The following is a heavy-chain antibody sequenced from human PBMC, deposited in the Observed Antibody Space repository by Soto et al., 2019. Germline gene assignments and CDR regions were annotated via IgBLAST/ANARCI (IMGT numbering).Heavy chain of an antibody. V-gene: IGHV4-31*03. J-gene: IGHJ6*03. Sequence: TLSLTFTVSGGSISSGGYYWSWIRQHPGKGLEWIGYIYYSGSTYYNPSLKSRVTISVDTSKNQFSLKLSSVTAADTAVYYCARVGAYPDYYVAVGGKGPRATFP. CDR2: IYYSGST. CDR3: ARVGAYPDYYVAV. CDR1: GGSISSGGYY.